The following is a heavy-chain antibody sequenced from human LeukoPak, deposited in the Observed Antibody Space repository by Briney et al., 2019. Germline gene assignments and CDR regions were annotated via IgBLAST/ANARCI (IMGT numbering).Heavy chain of an antibody. CDR2: IWYDGSNK. J-gene: IGHJ3*02. Sequence: GGSLRLSCAASGFTFSSYGMHWVRQAPGKGLEWVAVIWYDGSNKYYADSVKGRFTISRDNSKNTLYLQVNSLRAEDTAVYYCAREALGLLDAFDIWGQGTMVTVSS. V-gene: IGHV3-33*01. D-gene: IGHD1-7*01. CDR1: GFTFSSYG. CDR3: AREALGLLDAFDI.